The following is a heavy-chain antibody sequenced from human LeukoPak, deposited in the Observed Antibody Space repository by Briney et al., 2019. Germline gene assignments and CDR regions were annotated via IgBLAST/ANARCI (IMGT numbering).Heavy chain of an antibody. CDR2: INTNTGNP. CDR3: AGPHKSGGSGYYYPLDAFDI. Sequence: ASVKVSCKASGYTFTSYAMNWVRQAPGQGLEWMGWINTNTGNPTYVQGFTGRFVFSLDTSVSTAYLQISSLKAEDTAVYYCAGPHKSGGSGYYYPLDAFDIWGQGTMVTVSS. D-gene: IGHD3-22*01. CDR1: GYTFTSYA. V-gene: IGHV7-4-1*02. J-gene: IGHJ3*02.